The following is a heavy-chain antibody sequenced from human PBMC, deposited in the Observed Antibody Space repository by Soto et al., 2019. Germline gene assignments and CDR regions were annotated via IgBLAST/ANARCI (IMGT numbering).Heavy chain of an antibody. V-gene: IGHV1-18*01. Sequence: GASVEPTSEDCGEGFTSSGSSWVRQDNGQGLEWMGWISAYNGNTNYAQKLQGRVTMTTDKSTNTGYMELSSLGSDDTAMYYCALSVRRSDNWYDTDYWGQGTLVTVSS. CDR3: ALSVRRSDNWYDTDY. J-gene: IGHJ4*02. CDR1: GEGFTSSG. CDR2: ISAYNGNT. D-gene: IGHD1-1*01.